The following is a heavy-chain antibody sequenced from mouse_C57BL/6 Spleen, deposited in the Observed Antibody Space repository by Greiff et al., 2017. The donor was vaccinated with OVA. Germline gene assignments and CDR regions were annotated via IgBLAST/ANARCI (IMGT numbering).Heavy chain of an antibody. V-gene: IGHV1-64*01. CDR3: ARSGTTDYAMDY. CDR1: GYTFTSYW. Sequence: VQLQQPGAELVKPGASVKLSCKASGYTFTSYWMHWVKQRPGQGLEWIGMIHPNSGSTNYNEKFKSKATQTVDKSSSTAYMQLSSLTSEDSAVYYCARSGTTDYAMDYWGQGTSVTVSS. J-gene: IGHJ4*01. D-gene: IGHD1-1*01. CDR2: IHPNSGST.